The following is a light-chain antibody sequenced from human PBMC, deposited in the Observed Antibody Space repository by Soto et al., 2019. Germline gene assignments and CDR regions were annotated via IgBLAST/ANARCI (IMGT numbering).Light chain of an antibody. V-gene: IGLV2-8*01. Sequence: QSALTQPPSASGSPGQSVTISCTGTSGDVGGYNYVSWYQQHPGKAPKLMIFEVSERPSGVPDRFSASKSGNTASLTVSGLQAEYEADYYCSSYAGSNNYVFGTGTKLTVL. CDR1: SGDVGGYNY. CDR2: EVS. CDR3: SSYAGSNNYV. J-gene: IGLJ1*01.